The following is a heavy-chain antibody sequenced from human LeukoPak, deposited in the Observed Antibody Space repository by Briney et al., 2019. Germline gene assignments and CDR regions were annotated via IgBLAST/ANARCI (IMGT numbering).Heavy chain of an antibody. V-gene: IGHV4-59*01. Sequence: PSETLSLTCTVSGGSISSYYWSWIRQPPGKGLEWIGYIYYSESTNYNPSLKSRVTISVDTSKNQFSLKLSSVTAADTAVYYCARDQGYYYGMDVWGQGTTVTVSS. CDR2: IYYSEST. J-gene: IGHJ6*02. CDR1: GGSISSYY. CDR3: ARDQGYYYGMDV.